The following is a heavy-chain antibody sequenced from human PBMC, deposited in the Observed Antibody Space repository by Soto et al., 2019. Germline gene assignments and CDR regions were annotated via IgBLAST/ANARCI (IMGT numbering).Heavy chain of an antibody. CDR2: IIPIFGTA. CDR1: GGTFSSYA. V-gene: IGHV1-69*12. Sequence: QVQLVQSGAEVKKPGSSVKVSCKASGGTFSSYAISWVRQAPGQGLEWMGGIIPIFGTANYAQKFQGRVTVTAYESMSTAYMALSSLRSEDTAVYYCARHVPAAGYYYGMDVWGQGTTVTVSS. CDR3: ARHVPAAGYYYGMDV. D-gene: IGHD2-2*01. J-gene: IGHJ6*02.